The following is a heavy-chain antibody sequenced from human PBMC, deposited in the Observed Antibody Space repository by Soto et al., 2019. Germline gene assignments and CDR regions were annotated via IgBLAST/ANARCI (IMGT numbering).Heavy chain of an antibody. V-gene: IGHV3-23*01. J-gene: IGHJ6*02. CDR1: GFTFSSYA. Sequence: PGGSLRLSCAASGFTFSSYAMSWVRQAPGKGLEWVSGISSSGGSTYYADPVKGRFTISRDNSKNTLFLRMNRPRVEVTAVYYCMRPAPRGRHYFYFGMDVWGQGTTVTVSS. D-gene: IGHD3-10*01. CDR2: ISSSGGST. CDR3: MRPAPRGRHYFYFGMDV.